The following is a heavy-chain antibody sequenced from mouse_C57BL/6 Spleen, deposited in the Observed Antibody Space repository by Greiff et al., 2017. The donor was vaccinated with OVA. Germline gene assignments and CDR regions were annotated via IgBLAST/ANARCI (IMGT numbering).Heavy chain of an antibody. CDR3: ARPLYYGSSYCDY. D-gene: IGHD1-1*01. CDR2: IYPGSGNT. CDR1: GYTFTDYY. V-gene: IGHV1-76*01. J-gene: IGHJ2*01. Sequence: VQLQQSGAELVRPGASVKLSCKASGYTFTDYYINWVKQRPGQGLEWIARIYPGSGNTYYNEKFKGKATLTAEKSSSTAYMQLSSLTSEDSAVYSCARPLYYGSSYCDYWGQGTTLTVSS.